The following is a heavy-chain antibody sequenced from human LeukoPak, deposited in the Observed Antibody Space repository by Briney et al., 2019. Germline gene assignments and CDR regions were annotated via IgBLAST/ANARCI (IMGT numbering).Heavy chain of an antibody. D-gene: IGHD3-22*01. CDR2: INTNTGNP. Sequence: ASVKVSCRASGYTFTSYAMNWVRQAPGQGLEGMGWINTNTGNPTYAQGFTGRFVFSLDTSVSTAYLQISSLKAEDTAVYYCARDKIKGSGYYNDAFDIWGQGTMVTVSS. CDR3: ARDKIKGSGYYNDAFDI. J-gene: IGHJ3*02. V-gene: IGHV7-4-1*02. CDR1: GYTFTSYA.